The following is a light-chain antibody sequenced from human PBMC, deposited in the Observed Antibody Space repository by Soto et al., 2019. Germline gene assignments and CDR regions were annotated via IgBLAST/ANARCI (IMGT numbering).Light chain of an antibody. CDR1: QSVSSSY. J-gene: IGKJ2*01. Sequence: EIVLTQSPGTLSLSPGEGATLSCRASQSVSSSYLAWYQQKSGQAPRLLIYGTSSMATGIPDRFSGSGSGTDFTLTISRLEPEDFAVYYRQQYGSSPVYTFGQGTKVQIK. CDR2: GTS. V-gene: IGKV3-20*01. CDR3: QQYGSSPVYT.